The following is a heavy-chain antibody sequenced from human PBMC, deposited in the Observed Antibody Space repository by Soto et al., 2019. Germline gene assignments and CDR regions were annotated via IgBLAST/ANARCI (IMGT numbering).Heavy chain of an antibody. CDR2: IYYSGST. CDR1: GGSISSSSYY. V-gene: IGHV4-39*01. D-gene: IGHD1-1*01. Sequence: SETLSLTCTVSGGSISSSSYYWGWIRQPPGKGLEWIGSIYYSGSTYYNPSLKSRVTISVDTSKNQFSLKLSSVTAADTAVYYCARRSQPYYYYYYMDVWGKGTTVTVSS. CDR3: ARRSQPYYYYYYMDV. J-gene: IGHJ6*03.